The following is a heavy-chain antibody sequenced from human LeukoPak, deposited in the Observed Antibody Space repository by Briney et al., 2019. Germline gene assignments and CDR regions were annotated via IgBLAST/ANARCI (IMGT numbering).Heavy chain of an antibody. CDR1: GYTFTSYG. CDR3: ARVVKQQLVRGDWFDP. Sequence: ASVKVSCKASGYTFTSYGISWVRQAPGQGLEWMGWISAYNGNTNYAQKLQGRVTMTTDTSTSTAYMELRSLRSDDTAVYYCARVVKQQLVRGDWFDPWGQGTLVTVSS. V-gene: IGHV1-18*01. J-gene: IGHJ5*02. D-gene: IGHD6-13*01. CDR2: ISAYNGNT.